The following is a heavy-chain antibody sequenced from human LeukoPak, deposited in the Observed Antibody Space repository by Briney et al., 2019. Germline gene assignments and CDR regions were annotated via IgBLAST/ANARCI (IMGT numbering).Heavy chain of an antibody. CDR1: GFXFISYW. V-gene: IGHV3-7*05. CDR2: IKRDGSEK. J-gene: IGHJ3*02. D-gene: IGHD6-13*01. CDR3: ARWGTYSSSWLGAFDI. Sequence: PGGSLRLSCEASGFXFISYWMSWVRQAPGKGLEWVANIKRDGSEKYYVDSVKGRFTISRDNAKNSLYLQMNSLRAEDTAVYYCARWGTYSSSWLGAFDIWGQGTMVTVSS.